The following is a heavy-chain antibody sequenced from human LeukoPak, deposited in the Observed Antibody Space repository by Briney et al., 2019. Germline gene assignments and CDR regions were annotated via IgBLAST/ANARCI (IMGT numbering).Heavy chain of an antibody. J-gene: IGHJ4*02. CDR3: ARDLMITFGGVIVKPIDY. Sequence: GGSLRLSCVASGFTFSTCTMNWVRQAPGKGLEWVSYISSGSSTIYYADSVKGRFTISRDNAKNSLYLQMNSLRDEDTAVYYCARDLMITFGGVIVKPIDYWGQGTLVTVSP. CDR1: GFTFSTCT. V-gene: IGHV3-48*02. CDR2: ISSGSSTI. D-gene: IGHD3-16*02.